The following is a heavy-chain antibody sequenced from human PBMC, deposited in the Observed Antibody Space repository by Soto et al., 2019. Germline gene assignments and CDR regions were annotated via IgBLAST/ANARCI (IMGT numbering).Heavy chain of an antibody. CDR1: GCSISSYY. V-gene: IGHV4-59*07. D-gene: IGHD2-8*02. Sequence: SDTLSLTCTVYGCSISSYYWSWIRQPPGKGLEWIGYIYYSGSTNYNPSLKSRVTISVDTSKNQFSLKLSSVTAADTAVYYCARHSSLTDFDYWGQGTLVTVS. J-gene: IGHJ4*02. CDR3: ARHSSLTDFDY. CDR2: IYYSGST.